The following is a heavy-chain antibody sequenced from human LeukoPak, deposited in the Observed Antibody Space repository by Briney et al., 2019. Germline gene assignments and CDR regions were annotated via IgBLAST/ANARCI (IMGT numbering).Heavy chain of an antibody. CDR2: IKQDGSEK. CDR1: GFTFSSYG. J-gene: IGHJ4*02. V-gene: IGHV3-7*01. CDR3: ARRAWGGWYYFDY. Sequence: GRSLRLSCAASGFTFSSYGMHWVRQAPGKGLEWVANIKQDGSEKYYVDSVKGRFTISRDNAKNSLYLQMNSLRAEDTAVYYCARRAWGGWYYFDYWGQGTLVTVSS. D-gene: IGHD6-19*01.